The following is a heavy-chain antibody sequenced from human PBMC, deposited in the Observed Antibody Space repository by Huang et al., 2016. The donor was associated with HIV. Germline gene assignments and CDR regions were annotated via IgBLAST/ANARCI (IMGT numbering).Heavy chain of an antibody. CDR2: IYYSGST. J-gene: IGHJ5*02. D-gene: IGHD6-13*01. Sequence: QVQLQESGPGLVKPSETLSFTCTVSGGSISSHYWSWIRPLPWKGREWIGSIYYSGSTNYNPSLKSRVTISVDTSKNQFSLKMSSVTTADTAVYYCARKIGSSWYRGWFDPWGQGTLVTVSS. CDR3: ARKIGSSWYRGWFDP. V-gene: IGHV4-59*11. CDR1: GGSISSHY.